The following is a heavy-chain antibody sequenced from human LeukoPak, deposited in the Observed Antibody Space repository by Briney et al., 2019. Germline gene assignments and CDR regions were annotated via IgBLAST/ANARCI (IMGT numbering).Heavy chain of an antibody. Sequence: GGSLRLSCAASGFTFSSYEMNWVRQAPGKGLEWVSYISSSGSTIYYADSVKGRFTISRDNAKNSLYLQMNSLRAEDTAVYYCAGVVKQQLRPWGQGTLVAVSS. V-gene: IGHV3-48*03. D-gene: IGHD6-13*01. CDR1: GFTFSSYE. CDR3: AGVVKQQLRP. J-gene: IGHJ5*02. CDR2: ISSSGSTI.